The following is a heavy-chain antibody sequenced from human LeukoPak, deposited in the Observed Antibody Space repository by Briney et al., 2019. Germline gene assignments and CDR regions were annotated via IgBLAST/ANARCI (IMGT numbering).Heavy chain of an antibody. J-gene: IGHJ4*02. CDR3: ARGPRVATYYYFDY. Sequence: GGSLRLSCAASGFTVSAYYMSWVRQAPGKGLEWVSVLFGGGTIYYADSVNGRFTISRDNSKNTLYLQLNSPRAEDTAVYYCARGPRVATYYYFDYWGQGTLVTVSS. V-gene: IGHV3-53*01. CDR2: LFGGGTI. CDR1: GFTVSAYY. D-gene: IGHD1-1*01.